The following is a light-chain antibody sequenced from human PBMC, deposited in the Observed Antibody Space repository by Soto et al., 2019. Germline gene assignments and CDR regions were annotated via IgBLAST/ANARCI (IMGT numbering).Light chain of an antibody. Sequence: QSVLTQPPSVSGTPGQRVTISCSGGISNIGTNYVHWFQQLPGTAPKVLSNRDNQRPSGVPDRFSCSKSGTSASLAISGLRSEDEAEYYCAAWDDTVRSYVFGTGTKLTVL. CDR3: AAWDDTVRSYV. CDR2: RDN. J-gene: IGLJ1*01. V-gene: IGLV1-47*01. CDR1: ISNIGTNY.